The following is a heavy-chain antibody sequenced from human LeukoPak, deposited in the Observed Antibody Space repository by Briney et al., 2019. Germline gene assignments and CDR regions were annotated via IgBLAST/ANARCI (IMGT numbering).Heavy chain of an antibody. CDR3: ARVEAVAGNWGGLDP. CDR1: GFTFTSYR. Sequence: GVFRRRSPADSGFTFTSYRMNWVRNAPEKGLERVSSISSTSSYIYYADSVKGRFTISGDNAKDSLFLQLNSLRAEDAAMYYCARVEAVAGNWGGLDPWGQGTLVTVSS. J-gene: IGHJ5*02. CDR2: ISSTSSYI. V-gene: IGHV3-21*01. D-gene: IGHD6-19*01.